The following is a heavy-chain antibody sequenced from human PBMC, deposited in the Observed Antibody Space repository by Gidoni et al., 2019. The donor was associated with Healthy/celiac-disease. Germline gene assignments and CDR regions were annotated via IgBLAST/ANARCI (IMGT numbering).Heavy chain of an antibody. Sequence: RFTISRDNSKNTLYLQMNSLRAEDTAVYYCAKGGPTVTAFGHDPWGQGTLVTVSS. J-gene: IGHJ5*02. D-gene: IGHD4-17*01. CDR3: AKGGPTVTAFGHDP. V-gene: IGHV3-30*02.